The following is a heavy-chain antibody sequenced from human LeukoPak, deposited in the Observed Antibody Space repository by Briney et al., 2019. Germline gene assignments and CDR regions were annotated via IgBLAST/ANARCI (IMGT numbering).Heavy chain of an antibody. Sequence: GGSLRLSCAASGFTFSNYPMSWVRQAAGKGLEWVSGVSGNGDSAYYADSVKGRCTISRDNSKNTLYLQMNSLRAEDTAVYYCARGRYSSSSSPIDYWGQGTLV. V-gene: IGHV3-23*01. J-gene: IGHJ4*02. D-gene: IGHD6-6*01. CDR3: ARGRYSSSSSPIDY. CDR1: GFTFSNYP. CDR2: VSGNGDSA.